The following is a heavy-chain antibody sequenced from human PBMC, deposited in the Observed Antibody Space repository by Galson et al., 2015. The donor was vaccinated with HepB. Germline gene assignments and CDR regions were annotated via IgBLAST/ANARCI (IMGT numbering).Heavy chain of an antibody. V-gene: IGHV1-46*01. D-gene: IGHD6-19*01. J-gene: IGHJ3*02. CDR2: INPSGGST. CDR1: GYTFTSYY. CDR3: ARAASDSSGWYGAFDI. Sequence: SVKVSCKASGYTFTSYYMHWVRQAPGQGLEWMGIINPSGGSTSYAQKFQGRVTMTRDTSTSTVYMELSSLRSEDTAVYYCARAASDSSGWYGAFDIWGQGTMVTVSS.